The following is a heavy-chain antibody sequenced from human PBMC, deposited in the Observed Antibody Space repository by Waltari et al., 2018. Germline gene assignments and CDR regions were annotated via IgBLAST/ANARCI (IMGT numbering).Heavy chain of an antibody. CDR1: GFTLRNFG. CDR2: ISGTGDRT. Sequence: EVRLLESGGDLVKPGGSLRLSCAVSGFTLRNFGMSWVRQAQGKGLEWVSAISGTGDRTYFAVSVKGRFTISRDNSKNTLYLQLNNLRVEDTAVYYCAKGGLYHFDYWGQGSLVTVS. CDR3: AKGGLYHFDY. J-gene: IGHJ4*02. V-gene: IGHV3-23*01.